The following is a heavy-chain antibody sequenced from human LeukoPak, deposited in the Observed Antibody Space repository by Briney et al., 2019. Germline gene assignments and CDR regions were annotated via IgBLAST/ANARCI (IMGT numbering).Heavy chain of an antibody. V-gene: IGHV3-30*04. J-gene: IGHJ4*02. D-gene: IGHD6-13*01. Sequence: GGSLRLSCAASGFSFSTYAMHWVRQTPGKGLEWVAGTSYDGNNKYYADSVKGRFTISRDNSKNTLYLQMNSLRVEDTAVYYCARDPRIAAAGVPYWGQGTLVTVSS. CDR1: GFSFSTYA. CDR3: ARDPRIAAAGVPY. CDR2: TSYDGNNK.